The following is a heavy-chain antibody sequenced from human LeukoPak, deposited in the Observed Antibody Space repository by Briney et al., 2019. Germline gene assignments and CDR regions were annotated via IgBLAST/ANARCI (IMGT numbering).Heavy chain of an antibody. CDR1: GFTVSSNY. CDR3: ARGPYGSGITFFFGYDY. D-gene: IGHD3-10*01. J-gene: IGHJ4*02. Sequence: GGSLRLSCAASGFTVSSNYMSWVRQAPGKGLVWVSRINSDGSGTSYADSVKGRFTISRDNAKNTLYLQMNSLRAEDTAVYYCARGPYGSGITFFFGYDYWGQGTLVTVSS. V-gene: IGHV3-74*01. CDR2: INSDGSGT.